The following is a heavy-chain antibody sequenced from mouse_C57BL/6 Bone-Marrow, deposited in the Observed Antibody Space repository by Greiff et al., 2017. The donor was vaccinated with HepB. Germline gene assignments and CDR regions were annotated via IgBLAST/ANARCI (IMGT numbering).Heavy chain of an antibody. J-gene: IGHJ3*01. CDR3: ARGHYYGSPAWLAY. CDR2: INPNNGGT. Sequence: EVKLQQSGPELVKPGASVKMSCKASGYTFTDYNMHWVKQSHGKSLEWIGYINPNNGGTSYNQKFKGKATLTVNKSSSTAYMELRSLTSEDSAVYYCARGHYYGSPAWLAYGGQGTLVTVSA. CDR1: GYTFTDYN. V-gene: IGHV1-22*01. D-gene: IGHD1-1*01.